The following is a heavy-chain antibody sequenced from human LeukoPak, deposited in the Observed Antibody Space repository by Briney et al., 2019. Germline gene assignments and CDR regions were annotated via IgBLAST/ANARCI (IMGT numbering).Heavy chain of an antibody. Sequence: GESLKISCTGSGYSFTSYWIAWVRQMPGKGLEWMGIIYPGDSDTRYSPSLQGQVTISADKSISTAYLQWSSLKASDTAIYYCARIEGSTFDYWGQGTLVTVSS. CDR3: ARIEGSTFDY. CDR1: GYSFTSYW. J-gene: IGHJ4*02. CDR2: IYPGDSDT. V-gene: IGHV5-51*01.